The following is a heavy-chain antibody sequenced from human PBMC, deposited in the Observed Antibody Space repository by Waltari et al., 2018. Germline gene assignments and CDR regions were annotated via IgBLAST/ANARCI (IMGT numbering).Heavy chain of an antibody. CDR3: ARVVFGGQYPGMDV. D-gene: IGHD3-3*01. V-gene: IGHV3-21*01. CDR2: ISPTSNYR. Sequence: EVQLVDSGGGLVNPGGSLGLSCAASGFTFSRHNMNWVRQAPGKGLEWVSSISPTSNYRYDADSVKGRFTISRDNAKNSLYLQMNSLRAEDTAVYYCARVVFGGQYPGMDVWGQGTTVIVSS. J-gene: IGHJ6*02. CDR1: GFTFSRHN.